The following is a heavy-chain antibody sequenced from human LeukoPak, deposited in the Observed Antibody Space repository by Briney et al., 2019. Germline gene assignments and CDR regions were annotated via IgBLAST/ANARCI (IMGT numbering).Heavy chain of an antibody. CDR1: GYTFTGYY. V-gene: IGHV1-2*02. CDR2: INPNSGGT. Sequence: ASVKVSCKASGYTFTGYYMHWVRQAPGQGLEWMGWINPNSGGTNYAQKFQGRVTMTRDTSISTAYMELSRLRSDDTAVYYWARGEDMVAGTVNRYWGQGTLVTVSS. CDR3: ARGEDMVAGTVNRY. D-gene: IGHD6-19*01. J-gene: IGHJ4*02.